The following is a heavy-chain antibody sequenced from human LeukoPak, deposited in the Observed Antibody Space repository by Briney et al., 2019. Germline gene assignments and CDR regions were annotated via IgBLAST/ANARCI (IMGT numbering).Heavy chain of an antibody. CDR3: AGAYTYSYYYYMDV. D-gene: IGHD5-18*01. Sequence: PSETLSLTCTVSGGSISSYYWSWIRQLPGKGLEWIGYIYYSGSTYNPSLKSRVTISVDTSKNQFSLKLSSVTAADTAMYYCAGAYTYSYYYYMDVWGKGTTVTVSS. J-gene: IGHJ6*03. CDR2: IYYSGST. CDR1: GGSISSYY. V-gene: IGHV4-59*01.